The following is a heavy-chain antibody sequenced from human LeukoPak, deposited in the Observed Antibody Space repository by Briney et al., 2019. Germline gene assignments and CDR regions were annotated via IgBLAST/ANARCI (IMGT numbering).Heavy chain of an antibody. CDR3: AKDQGYYYDSSGPVYWYFDL. V-gene: IGHV3-30*18. CDR2: ISFDGSNK. D-gene: IGHD3-22*01. J-gene: IGHJ2*01. CDR1: GFTFSDYY. Sequence: GGSLRLSCAASGFTFSDYYMSWIRQAPGKGLEWVAVISFDGSNKNYADSVKGRFTISRDNSKNTLYLQMNSLRAEDTAVYYCAKDQGYYYDSSGPVYWYFDLWGRGTLVTVSS.